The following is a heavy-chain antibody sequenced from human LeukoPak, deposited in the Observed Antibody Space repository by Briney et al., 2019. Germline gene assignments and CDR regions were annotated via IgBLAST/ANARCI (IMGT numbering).Heavy chain of an antibody. CDR2: ISTSSGYT. CDR3: ARDSGSYLLEV. D-gene: IGHD1-26*01. V-gene: IGHV1-18*01. CDR1: GYTFTSYG. J-gene: IGHJ4*02. Sequence: GASVTVSFKASGYTFTSYGFSWVRQAPGRGLEWMGYISTSSGYTKYPQNLQGSVTMTTDTATTTAYMELRSLRSDDTAVYYCARDSGSYLLEVWGQGTLVTVSS.